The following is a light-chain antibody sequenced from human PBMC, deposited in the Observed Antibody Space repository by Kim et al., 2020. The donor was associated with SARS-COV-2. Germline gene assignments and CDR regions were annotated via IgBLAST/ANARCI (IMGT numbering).Light chain of an antibody. CDR1: QSIGTW. V-gene: IGKV1-5*03. Sequence: DIQMTQSPSTLSASVGDRVTITCRASQSIGTWLAWYQQKPGRAPKLLIYKASSLESGVPSRFSGSGSGTEFTLTINSLQPDDFATYYCQQYKSYSFGGGTKVDIK. CDR2: KAS. J-gene: IGKJ4*01. CDR3: QQYKSYS.